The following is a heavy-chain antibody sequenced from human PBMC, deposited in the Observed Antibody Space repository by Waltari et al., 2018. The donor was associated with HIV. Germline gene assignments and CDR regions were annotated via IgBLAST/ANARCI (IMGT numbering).Heavy chain of an antibody. CDR2: IYYSGST. D-gene: IGHD1-1*01. Sequence: QVQLQESGPGLVKPSETLSLTCTVSGGSISSYYWSWIRQPPGKGLEWIGYIYYSGSTNYNPSLKSRVTISVDTSKNQFSLKLSSVTAADTAVYYCAAYNQRAPAFDIWGQGTMVTVSS. CDR1: GGSISSYY. J-gene: IGHJ3*02. V-gene: IGHV4-59*01. CDR3: AAYNQRAPAFDI.